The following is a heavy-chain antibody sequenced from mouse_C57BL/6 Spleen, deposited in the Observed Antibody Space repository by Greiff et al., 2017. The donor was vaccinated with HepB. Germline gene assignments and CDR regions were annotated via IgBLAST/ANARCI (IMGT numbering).Heavy chain of an antibody. V-gene: IGHV2-9-1*01. CDR1: GFSLTSYA. Sequence: VKLMESGPGLVAPSQSLSITCTVSGFSLTSYAISWVRQPPGKGLEWLGVIWTGGGTNYNSALKSRLSISKDNSKSQVFLKMNSLQTDDTARYYCARTHGSSPYWYFDVWGTGTTVTVSS. CDR3: ARTHGSSPYWYFDV. J-gene: IGHJ1*03. D-gene: IGHD1-1*01. CDR2: IWTGGGT.